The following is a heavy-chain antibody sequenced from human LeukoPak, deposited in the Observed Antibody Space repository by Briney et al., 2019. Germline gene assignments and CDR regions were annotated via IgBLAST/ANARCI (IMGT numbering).Heavy chain of an antibody. J-gene: IGHJ4*02. D-gene: IGHD3-3*01. CDR1: GFTFGDYA. Sequence: GGSLRLSCTASGFTFGDYAMSWFRQAPGKGLEWVGFIRSKAYGGTTEYAASVKGRFTISRDDSKSIAYLQMNSLKTEDTAVYYCTGNYDFWSGYHYPYYFDYWGQGTLVTVSS. CDR3: TGNYDFWSGYHYPYYFDY. CDR2: IRSKAYGGTT. V-gene: IGHV3-49*03.